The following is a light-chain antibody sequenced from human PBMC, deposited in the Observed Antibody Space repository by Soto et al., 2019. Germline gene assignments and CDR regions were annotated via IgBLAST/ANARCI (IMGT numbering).Light chain of an antibody. J-gene: IGLJ1*01. CDR1: SSDGGSYNR. CDR3: SLYTSSNTLV. Sequence: QSVLTQPPSVSGSPGQSVTISCTRTSSDGGSYNRVSWYQQPPGTAPKLMIYEVSNRPSGVPDRFSGSKSGNTASLTISGLQAEDEADYYCSLYTSSNTLVFGTGTKLTVL. CDR2: EVS. V-gene: IGLV2-18*01.